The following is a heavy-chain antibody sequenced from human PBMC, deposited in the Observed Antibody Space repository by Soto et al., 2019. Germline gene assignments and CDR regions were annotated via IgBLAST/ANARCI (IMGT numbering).Heavy chain of an antibody. CDR1: GGSISSGDYY. J-gene: IGHJ6*02. D-gene: IGHD1-7*01. CDR3: ARAPSYNWNYAGYYGMDV. V-gene: IGHV4-30-4*01. Sequence: QVQLQESGPGLVKPSQTLSLTCTVSGGSISSGDYYWSWIRQPPGKGLEWIGYIYYSGSTYYNPSLKSRVTISVDTSKNQFSLKLSSVTAADTAVYYCARAPSYNWNYAGYYGMDVWGQGTTVTVSS. CDR2: IYYSGST.